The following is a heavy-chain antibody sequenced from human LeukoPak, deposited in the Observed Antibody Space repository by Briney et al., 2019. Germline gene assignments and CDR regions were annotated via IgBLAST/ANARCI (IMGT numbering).Heavy chain of an antibody. CDR3: AKAPYNSGTYYIYYFDS. J-gene: IGHJ4*02. CDR1: GFTFSSYA. V-gene: IGHV3-23*01. CDR2: ISGSGGIT. D-gene: IGHD3-10*01. Sequence: GGSLRLSCAASGFTFSSYAISWVRQAPGKGLEWVSAISGSGGITYYADSVKGRFTISRDNFKNTLYLQMNSLRAEDTAVYYCAKAPYNSGTYYIYYFDSWGQGTLVTVSS.